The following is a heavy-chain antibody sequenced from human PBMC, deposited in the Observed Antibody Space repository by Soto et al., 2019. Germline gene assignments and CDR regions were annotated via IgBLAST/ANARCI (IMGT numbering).Heavy chain of an antibody. CDR1: GGSITTAGSY. CDR2: IYYSGFT. V-gene: IGHV4-31*03. Sequence: LSLTCTVSGGSITTAGSYWSWIRQHPGKGLEWIGYIYYSGFTYYNPSLKSRITISADTSRNHFYLNLTSVTVADTAVYYCASAGPSSSSWLQFDPWGQGTLVTVSS. J-gene: IGHJ5*02. D-gene: IGHD2-2*01. CDR3: ASAGPSSSSWLQFDP.